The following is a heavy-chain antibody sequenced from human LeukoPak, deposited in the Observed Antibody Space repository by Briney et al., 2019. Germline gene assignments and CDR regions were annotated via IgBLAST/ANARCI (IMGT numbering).Heavy chain of an antibody. V-gene: IGHV4-39*07. CDR1: GGSISSSSYY. CDR3: ARGYGWSSYNNFNH. D-gene: IGHD3-10*01. CDR2: IYYSGST. Sequence: SETLSLTCTVSGGSISSSSYYWGWIRQPPGKGLEWIGSIYYSGSTYYNPSLKSRVTISVDTSKNQFSLKLNSVTSADTAVYYCARGYGWSSYNNFNHWGQGILVTVSS. J-gene: IGHJ4*02.